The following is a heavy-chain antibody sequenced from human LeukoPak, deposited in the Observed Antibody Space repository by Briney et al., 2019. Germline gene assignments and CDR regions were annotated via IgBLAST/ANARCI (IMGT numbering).Heavy chain of an antibody. CDR3: AGSDSKWLVLYYYYYMDV. Sequence: GGSLRLSCAASGFTFISNAMNWVSQAPGKALEWVSAISGSDGNTCYAGSVKGRFPISRDNSKNTLYLQINRLRAEDTAVYYCAGSDSKWLVLYYYYYMDVWGKGTTVTVSS. CDR2: ISGSDGNT. J-gene: IGHJ6*03. CDR1: GFTFISNA. D-gene: IGHD6-19*01. V-gene: IGHV3-23*01.